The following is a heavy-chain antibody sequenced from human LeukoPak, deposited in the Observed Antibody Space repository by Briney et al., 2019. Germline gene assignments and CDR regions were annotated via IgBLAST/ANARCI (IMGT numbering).Heavy chain of an antibody. CDR2: ISRSGTTI. CDR1: VFTFRDYW. Sequence: PGGSLRLSCAASVFTFRDYWMSWVRQAPGKGLEWVSYISRSGTTIYYADSVKGRFTISKDNAKNSLYLQIKSQRGEHTAVYHCARESATGTTLDYWGQGTLVTVSS. D-gene: IGHD1-1*01. CDR3: ARESATGTTLDY. V-gene: IGHV3-11*04. J-gene: IGHJ4*02.